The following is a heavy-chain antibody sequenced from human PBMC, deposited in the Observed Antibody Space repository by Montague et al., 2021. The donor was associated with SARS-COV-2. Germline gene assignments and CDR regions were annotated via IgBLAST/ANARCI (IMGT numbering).Heavy chain of an antibody. V-gene: IGHV4-55*01. CDR2: SGNS. CDR3: ARVFSSWYVGWFDP. D-gene: IGHD6-13*01. J-gene: IGHJ5*02. Sequence: SGNSFYQPSLKSRITMAVDTSKNQFSLKLSSVTAADTAIYYCARVFSSWYVGWFDPWGQGILVTVSS.